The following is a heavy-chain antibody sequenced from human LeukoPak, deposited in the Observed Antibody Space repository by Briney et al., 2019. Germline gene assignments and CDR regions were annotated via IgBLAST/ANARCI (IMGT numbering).Heavy chain of an antibody. CDR1: TSSLSRYG. V-gene: IGHV3-33*06. CDR3: AEDSVRYGTIFEVVTPNYYIDS. D-gene: IGHD3-3*01. Sequence: PGRSLRLSCSPSTSSLSRYGLHWVSQAPGKGLEWVVVIWHDGSNKYYADSVKGRFTISRDNSKNTLYLQMNSLRAEDRAVYYCAEDSVRYGTIFEVVTPNYYIDSWGQGTLVTVSS. J-gene: IGHJ4*02. CDR2: IWHDGSNK.